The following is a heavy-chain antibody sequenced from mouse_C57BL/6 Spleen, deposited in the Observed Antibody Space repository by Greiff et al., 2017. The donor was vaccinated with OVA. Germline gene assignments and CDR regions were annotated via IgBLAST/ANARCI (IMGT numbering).Heavy chain of an antibody. J-gene: IGHJ4*01. CDR1: GYTFTSYW. CDR2: IDPSDSYT. CDR3: ARGFTTVVADYAMDY. D-gene: IGHD1-1*01. Sequence: VQLQQPGAELVKPGASVKLSCKASGYTFTSYWMQWVKQRPGQGLEWIGEIDPSDSYTNYNQKFKGKATLTVDTSSSTAYMQLSSLTSEDSAVYYCARGFTTVVADYAMDYWGQGTSVTVSS. V-gene: IGHV1-50*01.